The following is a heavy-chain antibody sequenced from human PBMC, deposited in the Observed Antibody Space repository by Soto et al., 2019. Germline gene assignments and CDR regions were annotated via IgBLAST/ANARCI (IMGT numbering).Heavy chain of an antibody. V-gene: IGHV3-30*18. CDR3: AKDDYGESFDY. Sequence: PGGSLRLSCAASGFTFSNYYMSWIRQAPGKGLEWVADITYDGSNKYYADSVKGRFTISRDNSKNTLYLQMNSLRAEDTAVYYCAKDDYGESFDYWGQGTLVTVSS. J-gene: IGHJ4*02. CDR1: GFTFSNYY. D-gene: IGHD4-17*01. CDR2: ITYDGSNK.